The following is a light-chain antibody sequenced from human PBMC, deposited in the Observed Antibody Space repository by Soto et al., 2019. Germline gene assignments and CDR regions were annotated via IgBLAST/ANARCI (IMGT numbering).Light chain of an antibody. CDR2: LGS. CDR1: QSLLHSNGYNY. V-gene: IGKV2-28*01. J-gene: IGKJ2*01. Sequence: DIVMTQSPLSLPVTPGEPASISCRSSQSLLHSNGYNYLGWYLQKPGQSPQLLIYLGSNRASGVPYRISGSGSGTDFTLKISRVDAEDVGVYYCMQALQTPYTFGQGTKLEI. CDR3: MQALQTPYT.